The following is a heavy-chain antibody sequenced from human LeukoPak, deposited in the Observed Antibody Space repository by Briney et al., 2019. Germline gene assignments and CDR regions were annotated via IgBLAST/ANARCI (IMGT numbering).Heavy chain of an antibody. CDR2: IYPGDSDT. CDR1: GYSFTSYW. Sequence: GESLKISCKGSGYSFTSYWIGWVRQMPGKGLEWMGNIYPGDSDTRYSPSFQGQVTISADKSISTAYLQWSSLKASDTAMYYCARSPYYYGSGSYSRVYYYYMDVWGKGTTVTVSS. CDR3: ARSPYYYGSGSYSRVYYYYMDV. J-gene: IGHJ6*03. D-gene: IGHD3-10*01. V-gene: IGHV5-51*01.